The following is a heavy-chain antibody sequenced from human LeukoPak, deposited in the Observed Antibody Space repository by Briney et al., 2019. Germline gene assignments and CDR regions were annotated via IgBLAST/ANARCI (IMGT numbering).Heavy chain of an antibody. Sequence: ASVKVSCKASGYTFTSYDINWVRQATGQGLVWMGWMNPNSGNTGYAQKFQGRVTMTRNTSISTAYMELSSLRSEDTAVYYSASSRPYYDILTGYYFDIWGQGTMVTVSS. CDR2: MNPNSGNT. CDR3: ASSRPYYDILTGYYFDI. CDR1: GYTFTSYD. V-gene: IGHV1-8*01. D-gene: IGHD3-9*01. J-gene: IGHJ3*02.